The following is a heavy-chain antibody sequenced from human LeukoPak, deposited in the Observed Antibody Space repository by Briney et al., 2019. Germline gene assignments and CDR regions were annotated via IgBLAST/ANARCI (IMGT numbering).Heavy chain of an antibody. J-gene: IGHJ3*02. CDR1: GGTISNYY. CDR3: ARGLYDSSGYDAFDI. CDR2: IHYSGNT. D-gene: IGHD3-22*01. Sequence: SETLSLTCTVSGGTISNYYWNWIRQPPGKGLEWVGYIHYSGNTKYNSSLKSRATTSVDTSKNQFSLKLSSVTAADTAVYYCARGLYDSSGYDAFDIWGQGTRVTVSS. V-gene: IGHV4-59*08.